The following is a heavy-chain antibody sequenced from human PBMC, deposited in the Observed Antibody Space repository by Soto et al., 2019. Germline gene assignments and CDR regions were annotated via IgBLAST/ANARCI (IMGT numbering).Heavy chain of an antibody. J-gene: IGHJ6*02. CDR2: ISCSTSYI. V-gene: IGHV3-21*01. D-gene: IGHD2-15*01. CDR1: GFTFSSYS. Sequence: GGSLRLSCAASGFTFSSYSMNWVRQAPGKGLEWVSSISCSTSYIYYADSVKGRFTISRDNAKNSLYLQMNSLRAEDTAVYYCAIVVDYPDPYYYFAMDAWGQGTTVRVTS. CDR3: AIVVDYPDPYYYFAMDA.